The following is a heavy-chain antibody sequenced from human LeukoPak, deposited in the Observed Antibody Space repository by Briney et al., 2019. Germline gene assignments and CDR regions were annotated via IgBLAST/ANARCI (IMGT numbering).Heavy chain of an antibody. D-gene: IGHD1-26*01. CDR3: ARDGETIVGATGQGFDY. V-gene: IGHV1-3*03. Sequence: GASVKVSCKASGYTFTSYAMHWVRQAPGQRLECMGWINAGNGNTKYSQEFQGRVTITRGTSASTAYMELSSLRSEDMAVYYCARDGETIVGATGQGFDYWGQGTLVTVSS. CDR1: GYTFTSYA. CDR2: INAGNGNT. J-gene: IGHJ4*02.